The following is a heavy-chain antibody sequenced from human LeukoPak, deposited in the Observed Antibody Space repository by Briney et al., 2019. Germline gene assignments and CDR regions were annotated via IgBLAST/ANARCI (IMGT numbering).Heavy chain of an antibody. J-gene: IGHJ6*02. Sequence: GGSLRLSCAASGFTFSSYWMSWVRQAPGKGLEWVANIKQDGSEKYYVDSVKGRFTISRDNSKNTLFLQMNSLRAEDTAVYYCAKNLYCGGGSCYPSALGMDVWGQGTTVTVSS. CDR3: AKNLYCGGGSCYPSALGMDV. D-gene: IGHD2-15*01. CDR1: GFTFSSYW. V-gene: IGHV3-7*03. CDR2: IKQDGSEK.